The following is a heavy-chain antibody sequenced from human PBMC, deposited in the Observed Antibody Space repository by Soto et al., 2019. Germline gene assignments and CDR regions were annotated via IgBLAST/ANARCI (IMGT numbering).Heavy chain of an antibody. CDR2: INTDGSTT. Sequence: EVQLVESGGGLVQPGGSLRLSCAASGFTFSNYWMHWVRQAPGKGPVWVSRINTDGSTTNYADSVKGRFTISRDNAKNTLYLQTNSLGVENTAVYYCERDLGGYASHWGQGTLVTVSS. D-gene: IGHD3-16*01. V-gene: IGHV3-74*01. J-gene: IGHJ4*02. CDR1: GFTFSNYW. CDR3: ERDLGGYASH.